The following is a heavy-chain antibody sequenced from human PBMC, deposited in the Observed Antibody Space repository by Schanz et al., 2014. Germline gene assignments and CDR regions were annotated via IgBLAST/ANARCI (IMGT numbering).Heavy chain of an antibody. Sequence: EVQLVESGGGLVQPGGSLRLSCAASGFGFSSYSMNWVRQAPGKGLEWVSYIRSSSTPIYYADSVKGRFTISRDNAKNSLYLQMSSLRAEDTAVYFCAKDLGVDCGDGCFNWYFDLWGRGTLVTVSS. CDR1: GFGFSSYS. CDR3: AKDLGVDCGDGCFNWYFDL. V-gene: IGHV3-48*01. J-gene: IGHJ2*01. D-gene: IGHD2-21*02. CDR2: IRSSSTPI.